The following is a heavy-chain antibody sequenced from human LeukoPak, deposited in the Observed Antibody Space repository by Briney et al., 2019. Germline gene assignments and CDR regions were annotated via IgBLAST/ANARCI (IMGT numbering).Heavy chain of an antibody. V-gene: IGHV4-59*01. CDR1: GGSISSYY. D-gene: IGHD3-10*01. CDR2: IYYTGST. J-gene: IGHJ5*02. CDR3: ARGEYFYGSGSYGGDWFDP. Sequence: SETLSRTCTVSGGSISSYYWSWIRQPPGKGLEWIGYIYYTGSTNYNPSLKSRVTISVDTSKNQFSLKLSSGTAADTAIYYCARGEYFYGSGSYGGDWFDPWGQGTLVTVSS.